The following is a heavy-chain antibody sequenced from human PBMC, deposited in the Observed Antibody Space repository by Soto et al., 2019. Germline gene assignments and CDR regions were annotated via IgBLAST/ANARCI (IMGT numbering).Heavy chain of an antibody. CDR3: AGLWFGEPVDY. Sequence: QVQLQESGPGLVKPSETLSLPCTVSGGSISSYYWSWIRQPPGKGLEWIGYIYYSGSTNYNPSLMSRVTISVDTPKTQSSLKLSSVTAADTAVYYCAGLWFGEPVDYWGQGTLVTVSS. D-gene: IGHD3-10*01. CDR1: GGSISSYY. J-gene: IGHJ4*02. V-gene: IGHV4-59*08. CDR2: IYYSGST.